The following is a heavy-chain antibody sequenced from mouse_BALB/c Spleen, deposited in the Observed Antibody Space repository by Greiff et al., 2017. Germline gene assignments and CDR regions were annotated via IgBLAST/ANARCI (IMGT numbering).Heavy chain of an antibody. D-gene: IGHD1-1*01. V-gene: IGHV1S135*01. Sequence: VQLQQSGPELVKPGASVKVSCKASGYAFTSYIMYWVKQSHGKSLEWIGYIDPYNGGTSYNQKFKGKATLTVDKSSSTAYMHLNSLTSEDSAVYYCARGDYYGSSSYAMDYWGQGTSVTVSS. CDR3: ARGDYYGSSSYAMDY. J-gene: IGHJ4*01. CDR1: GYAFTSYI. CDR2: IDPYNGGT.